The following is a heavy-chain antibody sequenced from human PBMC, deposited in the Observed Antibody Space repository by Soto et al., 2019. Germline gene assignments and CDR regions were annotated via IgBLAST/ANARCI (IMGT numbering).Heavy chain of an antibody. CDR2: ISGRGDNT. CDR1: GFIFSNYV. Sequence: DVQLLDSGGGLVQPGGSLRLSCAASGFIFSNYVMSWVRQTPGKGLEGVSGISGRGDNTYYADSLKGRFTVSRDNSKNTLYLKMDSLRAEDTAVYYCAKTPLRVGPIDYWGQGTLVTVSS. D-gene: IGHD2-15*01. J-gene: IGHJ4*02. CDR3: AKTPLRVGPIDY. V-gene: IGHV3-23*01.